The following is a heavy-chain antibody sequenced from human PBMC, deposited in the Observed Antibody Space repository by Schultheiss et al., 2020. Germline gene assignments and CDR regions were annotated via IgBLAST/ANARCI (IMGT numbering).Heavy chain of an antibody. CDR2: INHSGST. Sequence: SETLSLTCAVYGGSFSGYYWSWIRQPPGKGLEWIGEINHSGSTSYNPSLKSRVTISVDTSKNQFSLKVSSVTAADTAVYFCARITIFGVVISRYYFDYWGQGTLVTVSS. J-gene: IGHJ4*02. D-gene: IGHD3-3*01. CDR1: GGSFSGYY. CDR3: ARITIFGVVISRYYFDY. V-gene: IGHV4-34*01.